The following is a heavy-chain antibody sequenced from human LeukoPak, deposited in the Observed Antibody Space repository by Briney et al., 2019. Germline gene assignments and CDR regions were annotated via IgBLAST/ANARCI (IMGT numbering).Heavy chain of an antibody. V-gene: IGHV1-2*02. CDR1: GHTFTGYY. D-gene: IGHD6-19*01. Sequence: ASVKVSCKASGHTFTGYYMHWVRQAPGQGLEWMGWINPNSGGTNHVQKFQGRVSMTRDTSISTAYMELSRLRSDDTAVYYCAQSSGWDSLKYWGQGTLVTVSS. CDR3: AQSSGWDSLKY. J-gene: IGHJ4*02. CDR2: INPNSGGT.